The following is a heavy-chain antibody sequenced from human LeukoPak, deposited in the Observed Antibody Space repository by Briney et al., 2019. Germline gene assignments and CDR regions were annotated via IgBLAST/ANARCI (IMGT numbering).Heavy chain of an antibody. CDR1: GFTFSSDE. V-gene: IGHV3-48*03. J-gene: IGHJ4*02. Sequence: SGGSLRLSCAASGFTFSSDEMNWVRQAPGKGLEWVSYISSSGSTIYYADSVKGRFTISRDNAKNSLYLQMNSLRAEDTAVYYCVREYSSSCGNVFDSWGQGALVTVSS. CDR3: VREYSSSCGNVFDS. CDR2: ISSSGSTI. D-gene: IGHD6-6*01.